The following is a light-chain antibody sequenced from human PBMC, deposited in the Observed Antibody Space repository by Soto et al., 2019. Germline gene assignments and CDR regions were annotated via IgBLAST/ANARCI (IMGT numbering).Light chain of an antibody. V-gene: IGKV3-11*01. Sequence: EIVLTQSPATLSLSPGERATLSCRASQSVSSYLAWYQQKPGQAPRVLIYDASNRATGIPARFTGSGSGTEFILTITSLQSEDSAVYYCQEYKTWPWTFGQGTKVDIK. CDR2: DAS. CDR3: QEYKTWPWT. CDR1: QSVSSY. J-gene: IGKJ1*01.